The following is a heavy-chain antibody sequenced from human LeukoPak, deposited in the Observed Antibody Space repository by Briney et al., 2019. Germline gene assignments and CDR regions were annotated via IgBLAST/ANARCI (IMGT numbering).Heavy chain of an antibody. CDR2: ISAYNGNT. CDR3: ARDPREYYYDSSGYYNWFDP. Sequence: ASVTVSCKASGYTFTSYGISWVRQAPGQGLEWMGWISAYNGNTNYAQKLQGRVTMTTDTSTSTAYMELRSLRSDDTAVYYCARDPREYYYDSSGYYNWFDPWGQGTLVTVSS. CDR1: GYTFTSYG. D-gene: IGHD3-22*01. V-gene: IGHV1-18*01. J-gene: IGHJ5*02.